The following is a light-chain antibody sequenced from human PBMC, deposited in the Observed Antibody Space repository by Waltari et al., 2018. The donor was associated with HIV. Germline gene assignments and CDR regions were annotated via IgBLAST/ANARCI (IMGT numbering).Light chain of an antibody. CDR3: QQRSNWLT. CDR1: QGVSSY. V-gene: IGKV3D-11*01. J-gene: IGKJ4*01. CDR2: DAS. Sequence: EIVLTQSPATPSLSPGERATLSCRASQGVSSYLAWYQQKPGQAPRLLIYDASNRATGIPARFSGSGPGTDFTLTISSLEPEDFAVYYCQQRSNWLTFGGGTKVEIK.